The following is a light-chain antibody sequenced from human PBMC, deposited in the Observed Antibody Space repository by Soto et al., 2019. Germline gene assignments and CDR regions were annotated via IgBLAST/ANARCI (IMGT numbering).Light chain of an antibody. CDR3: SSYTTNITPVV. CDR2: EVT. Sequence: QSALTQPASVSGSPGQSITISCTGTSGDIGGYNYVSWYQQHTGKAPKLLISEVTNWPSGVSNRFSCSKSGNTAALTISGLQAEDEADYYCSSYTTNITPVVFGGGTKVTVL. V-gene: IGLV2-14*01. CDR1: SGDIGGYNY. J-gene: IGLJ2*01.